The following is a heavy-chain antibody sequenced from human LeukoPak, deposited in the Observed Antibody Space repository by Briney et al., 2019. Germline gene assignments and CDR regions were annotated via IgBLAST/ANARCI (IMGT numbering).Heavy chain of an antibody. J-gene: IGHJ5*02. CDR2: IIPIFGTA. D-gene: IGHD6-19*01. CDR1: GGTFSSYA. CDR3: ARVVAVARNWFDP. V-gene: IGHV1-69*06. Sequence: SVKVSCKASGGTFSSYAISWVRQAPGQGVEWMGGIIPIFGTANYAQKFQGRVTITADKSTSTAYMELSSLRSDDTAVYYCARVVAVARNWFDPWGQGTLVTVSS.